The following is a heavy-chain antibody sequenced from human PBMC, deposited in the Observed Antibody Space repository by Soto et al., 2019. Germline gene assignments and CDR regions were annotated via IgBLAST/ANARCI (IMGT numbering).Heavy chain of an antibody. Sequence: GGSLRLSCAASGFTFSSYAMHWVRQAPGKGLERVAVISHDGSKKYYAGSVKGRFTISRDNSKNSLFLQMNSLRAEDTAVYYCATRAITIRPYYLDFWGQGTLVTVSS. CDR2: ISHDGSKK. J-gene: IGHJ4*02. D-gene: IGHD1-20*01. V-gene: IGHV3-30-3*01. CDR3: ATRAITIRPYYLDF. CDR1: GFTFSSYA.